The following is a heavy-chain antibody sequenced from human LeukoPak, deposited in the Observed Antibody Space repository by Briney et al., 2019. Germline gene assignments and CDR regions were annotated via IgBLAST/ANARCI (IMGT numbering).Heavy chain of an antibody. V-gene: IGHV1-2*02. D-gene: IGHD2-2*01. CDR2: IKPNSGDT. Sequence: ASVKVSCTASGFTLTGYYMHWVRQDPRQGLQWMGWIKPNSGDTDYAQKFQGRVTMTRDTSISTVYMELSSLRSDDTAVYYCARADSVPAGDYHYWYMDVWGKGTTVTVSS. CDR3: ARADSVPAGDYHYWYMDV. J-gene: IGHJ6*03. CDR1: GFTLTGYY.